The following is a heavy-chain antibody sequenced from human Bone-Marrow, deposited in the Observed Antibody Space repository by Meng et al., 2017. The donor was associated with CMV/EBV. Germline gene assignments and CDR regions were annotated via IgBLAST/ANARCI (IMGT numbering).Heavy chain of an antibody. CDR2: INPNSGGT. CDR3: ARDPYSSSWCFDY. Sequence: ASVKVSCKASGYTFTGYYMHWVRQAPGQGLEWMGWINPNSGGTNYAQKFQGRVTMTRDTSISTAYMELSSLRSEDTAVYYCARDPYSSSWCFDYWGQGTLVTVSS. V-gene: IGHV1-2*02. D-gene: IGHD6-13*01. CDR1: GYTFTGYY. J-gene: IGHJ4*02.